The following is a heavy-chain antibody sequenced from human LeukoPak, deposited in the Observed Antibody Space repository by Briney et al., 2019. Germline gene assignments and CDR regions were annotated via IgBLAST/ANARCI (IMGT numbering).Heavy chain of an antibody. V-gene: IGHV1-8*02. CDR2: MNPNSGNT. Sequence: GAAVNLSFKAAGYTFTTYDINWKRQATGQGLDLMGWMNPNSGNTGYAQKFQGRVTMTTDTATSTAYMELRSLSSDDTAVYYCARDSSYDEGYWGQGTLVTVSS. J-gene: IGHJ4*02. CDR3: ARDSSYDEGY. CDR1: GYTFTTYD. D-gene: IGHD5-12*01.